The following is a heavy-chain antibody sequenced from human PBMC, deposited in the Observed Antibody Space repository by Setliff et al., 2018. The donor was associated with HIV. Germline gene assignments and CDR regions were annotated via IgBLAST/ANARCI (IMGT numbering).Heavy chain of an antibody. J-gene: IGHJ4*02. Sequence: GESLKISCQASGYSFTTRWSAWVRQMPGKGLEWVGMVFPDDSDTRYSPSFQGQVSMSADKSINTAYLQWSSLKASDTAVYYCARSMGFKATTRLDFWGPGTLVTVSS. V-gene: IGHV5-51*01. D-gene: IGHD3-10*01. CDR1: GYSFTTRW. CDR2: VFPDDSDT. CDR3: ARSMGFKATTRLDF.